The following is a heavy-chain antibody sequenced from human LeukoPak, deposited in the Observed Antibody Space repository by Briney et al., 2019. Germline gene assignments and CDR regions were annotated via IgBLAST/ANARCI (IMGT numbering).Heavy chain of an antibody. D-gene: IGHD3-22*01. J-gene: IGHJ4*02. CDR3: ARTMDYYDSDY. CDR1: GGSTSSGNYY. V-gene: IGHV4-39*02. CDR2: ISSSGNT. Sequence: SETLSLTCNVSGGSTSSGNYYWGWIRQPPGKGLEWIGGISSSGNTYYNPSLKSRITISIDTSKNHFSLKLSSVTAADTAVYYCARTMDYYDSDYWGQGTLVTVSS.